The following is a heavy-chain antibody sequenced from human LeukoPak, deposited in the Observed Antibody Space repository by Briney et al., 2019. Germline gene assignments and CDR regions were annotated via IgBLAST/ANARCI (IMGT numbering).Heavy chain of an antibody. CDR2: ISGSGGST. Sequence: GGSLRLSCAASGLTFSNYAMSWARQAPGKGLEWVSGISGSGGSTYYADSVKGRFTISRDNSKNTVYLQMNSLTSDDTAVYYCAIGGTVTPDYWGQGTLVTVSS. CDR1: GLTFSNYA. CDR3: AIGGTVTPDY. J-gene: IGHJ4*02. V-gene: IGHV3-23*01. D-gene: IGHD4-17*01.